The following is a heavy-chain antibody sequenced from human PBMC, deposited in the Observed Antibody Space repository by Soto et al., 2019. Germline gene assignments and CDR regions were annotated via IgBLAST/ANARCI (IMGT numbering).Heavy chain of an antibody. CDR3: ARDWRIAAAGTDYYYYRMDV. Sequence: NPSLTCTVSGGSISSGGYYWSWIRQHPGKGLEWIGYIYYSGSTYYNPSLKSRVTISVDTSKNQFSLKLSSVTAADTAVYYCARDWRIAAAGTDYYYYRMDVWGQGTTVIVSS. CDR2: IYYSGST. J-gene: IGHJ6*02. D-gene: IGHD6-13*01. V-gene: IGHV4-31*03. CDR1: GGSISSGGYY.